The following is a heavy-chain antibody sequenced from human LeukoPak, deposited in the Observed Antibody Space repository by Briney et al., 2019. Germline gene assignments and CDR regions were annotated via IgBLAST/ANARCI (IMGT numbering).Heavy chain of an antibody. CDR3: ARHMPFDP. CDR1: GGSISSYY. CDR2: IYYSGST. Sequence: SETLSLTCTVSGGSISSYYWSWIRQPPGKGLEWIGYIYYSGSTNYNPSLKSRVTISVDASKNQFFLKLSSVTAADTALYYCARHMPFDPWGQGTLVIVSS. V-gene: IGHV4-59*08. J-gene: IGHJ5*02. D-gene: IGHD2-2*01.